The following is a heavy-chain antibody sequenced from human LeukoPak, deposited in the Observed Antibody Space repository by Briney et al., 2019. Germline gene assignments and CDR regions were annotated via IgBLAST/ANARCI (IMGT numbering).Heavy chain of an antibody. CDR2: ISGSSNDK. D-gene: IGHD5-12*01. CDR1: GFTFNRYS. CDR3: VRAEGSSGSSEYFQH. Sequence: GGSLRLSCLASGFTFNRYSMKWVRQAPGKGLEWVSSISGSSNDKHYIDSVKGRFTISRDNPKNSLFLQMNSLRAEDTAVYYCVRAEGSSGSSEYFQHWGQGTLVTVSS. V-gene: IGHV3-21*01. J-gene: IGHJ1*01.